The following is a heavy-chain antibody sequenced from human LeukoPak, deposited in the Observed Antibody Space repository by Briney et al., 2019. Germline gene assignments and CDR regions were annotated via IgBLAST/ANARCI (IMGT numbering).Heavy chain of an antibody. J-gene: IGHJ3*02. CDR2: ISYDGSNK. D-gene: IGHD1-26*01. Sequence: GGSLRLSCAASGFTFSSYAMHWVRQAPGKGLEWVAVISYDGSNKYYADSVKGRFTISRDNSKNTLYLQMNGLRAEDTAVYYCARGERLTDAFDIWGQGTMVTVSS. V-gene: IGHV3-30-3*01. CDR1: GFTFSSYA. CDR3: ARGERLTDAFDI.